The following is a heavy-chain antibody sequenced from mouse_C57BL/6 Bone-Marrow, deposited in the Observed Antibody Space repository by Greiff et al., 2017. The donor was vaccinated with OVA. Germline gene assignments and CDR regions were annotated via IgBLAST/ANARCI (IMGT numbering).Heavy chain of an antibody. CDR1: GFSLTSYG. CDR2: IWSGGST. V-gene: IGHV2-2*01. J-gene: IGHJ1*03. CDR3: AILITTVVDWYFDV. D-gene: IGHD1-1*01. Sequence: VKLMESGPGLVQPSQSLSITCTVSGFSLTSYGVHWVRQSPGKGLEWLGVIWSGGSTDYNAAFISRLSISKDNSKSQVFFKMNSLQAEDTAIYYCAILITTVVDWYFDVWGTGTTVTVSS.